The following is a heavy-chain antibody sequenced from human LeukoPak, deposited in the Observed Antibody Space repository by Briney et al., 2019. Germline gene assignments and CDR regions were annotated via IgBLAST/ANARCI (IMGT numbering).Heavy chain of an antibody. D-gene: IGHD6-13*01. Sequence: PGGSLRLSCAASGFTFSSYEMNWVRQAPGKGLEWVSYISSSGSTIYYADSVKGRFTISRDNAKNTLYLQMNSLRAEDTAVYYCAKSGRSNNSGMDVWGQGTTVTVSS. CDR2: ISSSGSTI. CDR1: GFTFSSYE. CDR3: AKSGRSNNSGMDV. J-gene: IGHJ6*02. V-gene: IGHV3-48*03.